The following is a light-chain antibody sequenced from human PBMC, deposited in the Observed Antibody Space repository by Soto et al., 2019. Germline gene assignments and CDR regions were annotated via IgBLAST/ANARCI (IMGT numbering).Light chain of an antibody. CDR1: ASDVGRYNY. Sequence: QSVLTQPASVSGSPGQSISISCTGTASDVGRYNYVSWYQQHPGKAPKLTIYDVSNRPSGVSNRFSGSKSGNTASLTISGLQAEDEADYYCSSYTSSSTPFYVFGTGTKVTV. CDR2: DVS. V-gene: IGLV2-14*03. CDR3: SSYTSSSTPFYV. J-gene: IGLJ1*01.